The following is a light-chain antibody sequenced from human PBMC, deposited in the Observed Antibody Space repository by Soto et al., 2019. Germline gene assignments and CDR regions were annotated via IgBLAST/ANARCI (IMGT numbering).Light chain of an antibody. CDR3: QQYNSYPYS. V-gene: IGKV1-5*01. J-gene: IGKJ3*01. Sequence: DIQVTQSPSTLSASVGDRVTISCRASQNIDSWLAWYQQKPGKAPKLLIYDDSSLESGVPSRFSGSGSGTEFTLTISSLEHDDFATYYCQQYNSYPYSFGPGTKVDIK. CDR1: QNIDSW. CDR2: DDS.